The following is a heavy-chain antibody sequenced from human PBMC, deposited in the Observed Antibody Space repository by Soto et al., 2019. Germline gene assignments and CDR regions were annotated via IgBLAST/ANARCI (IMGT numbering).Heavy chain of an antibody. Sequence: SETLSLTCTVSGGSISSSSYYWGWIRQPPGKGLEWIGSIYYSGSTYYNPSLKSRVTISVDTSKNQFSLKLSSVTAADTAVYYCARLILPPMITFGGVIVTDAFDIWGQGTVVTVSS. CDR3: ARLILPPMITFGGVIVTDAFDI. CDR1: GGSISSSSYY. J-gene: IGHJ3*02. V-gene: IGHV4-39*01. D-gene: IGHD3-16*02. CDR2: IYYSGST.